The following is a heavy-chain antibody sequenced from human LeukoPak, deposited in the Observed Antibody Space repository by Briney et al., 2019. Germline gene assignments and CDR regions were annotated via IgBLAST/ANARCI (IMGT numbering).Heavy chain of an antibody. D-gene: IGHD2-2*01. V-gene: IGHV4-61*02. Sequence: SETLSLTCTVSGGSISSSSYYWSWIRQPAGKGLEWIGRIYTSGSTNYNPSLKSQVTISVDTSKNQFSLKLSSVTAADTAVYYCARSTRRRGYCSSTSCYQAHYFDYWGQGTLVTVSS. CDR1: GGSISSSSYY. CDR2: IYTSGST. J-gene: IGHJ4*02. CDR3: ARSTRRRGYCSSTSCYQAHYFDY.